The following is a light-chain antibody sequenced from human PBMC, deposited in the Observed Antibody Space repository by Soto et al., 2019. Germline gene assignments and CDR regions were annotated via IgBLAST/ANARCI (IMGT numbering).Light chain of an antibody. Sequence: QSVLTQPPSLSGAPGQRVTISCTGNSFNIGADFDVHWYQHLPETAPKLLIYRNNKRPSGVPDRFSGSKSGTSASLAITGLLADDGADYYCQSYDSSLSGVVFGGGTKLTVL. J-gene: IGLJ2*01. V-gene: IGLV1-40*01. CDR2: RNN. CDR3: QSYDSSLSGVV. CDR1: SFNIGADFD.